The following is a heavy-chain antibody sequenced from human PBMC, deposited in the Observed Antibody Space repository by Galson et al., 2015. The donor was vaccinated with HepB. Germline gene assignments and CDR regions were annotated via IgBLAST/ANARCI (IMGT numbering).Heavy chain of an antibody. CDR1: GFTFTRYA. Sequence: SLRLSCAASGFTFTRYAMNWVRQAPGKGLEWVAHINQDGSSKYYVDSVKGRFTISRDNAKDSVYLQLDSLRAEDTAVYYCARRISLVRGIITKPDYYYGMDVWGQGTTVTVAS. V-gene: IGHV3-7*03. CDR3: ARRISLVRGIITKPDYYYGMDV. D-gene: IGHD3-10*01. CDR2: INQDGSSK. J-gene: IGHJ6*02.